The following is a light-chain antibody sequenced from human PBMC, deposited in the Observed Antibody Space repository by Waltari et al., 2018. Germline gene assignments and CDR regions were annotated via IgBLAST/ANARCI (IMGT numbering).Light chain of an antibody. Sequence: QSALTQPRSVSGSPGQSVTISCTGISRDVGDYNLFSWHQHHPGKAPKLIIHDITQRPAGVPARFSGSKSGNTASLTISGLQAEDEADYYCCSYVGSHTNWVFGGGTKLTVL. CDR2: DIT. V-gene: IGLV2-11*01. CDR3: CSYVGSHTNWV. J-gene: IGLJ3*02. CDR1: SRDVGDYNL.